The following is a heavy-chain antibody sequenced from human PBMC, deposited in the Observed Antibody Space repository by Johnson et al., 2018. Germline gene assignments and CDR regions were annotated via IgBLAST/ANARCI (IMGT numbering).Heavy chain of an antibody. Sequence: EVQLVESGGGLVQPGGSLRLSCAASGFTFNTYWMTWVRQTPGKGLEWVANIKEDGSEAYYVDSVKGRFNIYRDSAKHSLYLQMNSLRAEDPGVDYCARGGAKKHCSSTSCLPTVWGQGTLVIVSS. CDR1: GFTFNTYW. V-gene: IGHV3-7*01. J-gene: IGHJ4*02. CDR2: IKEDGSEA. CDR3: ARGGAKKHCSSTSCLPTV. D-gene: IGHD2-2*01.